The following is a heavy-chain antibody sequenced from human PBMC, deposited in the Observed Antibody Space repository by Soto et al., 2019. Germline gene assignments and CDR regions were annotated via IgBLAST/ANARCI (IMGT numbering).Heavy chain of an antibody. CDR2: INAGNGNT. J-gene: IGHJ6*02. CDR3: ASQKEHNGLSSYYYYYGMDV. CDR1: GYTFTSYA. Sequence: ASVKVSCKASGYTFTSYAMHWVRQAPGQRLEWMGWINAGNGNTKYSQKFQGRVTITRDTSASTAYMELSSLRSEDTAVYYYASQKEHNGLSSYYYYYGMDVWGQGTTVTVSS. D-gene: IGHD3-16*02. V-gene: IGHV1-3*01.